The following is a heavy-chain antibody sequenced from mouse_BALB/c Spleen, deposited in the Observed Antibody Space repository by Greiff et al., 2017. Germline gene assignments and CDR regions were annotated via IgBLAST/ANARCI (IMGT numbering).Heavy chain of an antibody. CDR2: INPSTGYT. D-gene: IGHD2-1*01. Sequence: VQLQESGAELAKPGASVKMSCKASGYTFTSYWMHWVKQRPGQGLEWIGYINPSTGYTEYNQKFKDKATLTADKSSSTAYMQLSSLTSEDSAVYYCATGNYWFAYWGQGTLVTVSA. CDR1: GYTFTSYW. J-gene: IGHJ3*01. CDR3: ATGNYWFAY. V-gene: IGHV1-7*01.